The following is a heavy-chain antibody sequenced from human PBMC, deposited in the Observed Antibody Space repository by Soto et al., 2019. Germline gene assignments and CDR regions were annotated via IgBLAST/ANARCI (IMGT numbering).Heavy chain of an antibody. D-gene: IGHD2-21*02. V-gene: IGHV3-7*01. J-gene: IGHJ4*02. CDR1: GFTFTSHW. CDR2: IKQDGSET. CDR3: AKISWTADGVH. Sequence: EVQLVESGGGLVQPGGSLRLSCAASGFTFTSHWMSWVRQAPGKGLEWVANIKQDGSETLYVDSVKGRFTISRDNAKNSLYQQMNIRRADATAVYYGAKISWTADGVHWGQGTLVTVSS.